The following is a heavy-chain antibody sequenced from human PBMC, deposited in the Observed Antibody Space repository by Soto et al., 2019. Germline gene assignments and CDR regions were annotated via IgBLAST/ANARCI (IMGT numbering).Heavy chain of an antibody. V-gene: IGHV5-51*01. CDR3: ARSTFNWLVSVDGYFDY. D-gene: IGHD3-16*01. CDR1: GYSLTFTTYW. Sequence: PGESLKISCQISGYSLTFTTYWIGWVRQMPGKGLEWMGIIYPGDSDTRYSPSFQGQVSISADKSISTVYLQWNSLKASDTAVYYCARSTFNWLVSVDGYFDYWGQGTPVTAS. J-gene: IGHJ4*02. CDR2: IYPGDSDT.